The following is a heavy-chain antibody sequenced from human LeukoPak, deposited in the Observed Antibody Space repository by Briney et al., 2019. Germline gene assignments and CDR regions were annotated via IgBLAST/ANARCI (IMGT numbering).Heavy chain of an antibody. CDR2: ISSNGGST. CDR3: ARIGYSYDD. J-gene: IGHJ4*02. Sequence: PGGSLRLSCAASGFTFSSYAMHWVRQAPGKGLEYVSAISSNGGSTYYANSVKGRFTISRDNSKNTRYLQMGSLRAEDMAVYYCARIGYSYDDWGQGTLVTVSS. D-gene: IGHD5-18*01. V-gene: IGHV3-64*01. CDR1: GFTFSSYA.